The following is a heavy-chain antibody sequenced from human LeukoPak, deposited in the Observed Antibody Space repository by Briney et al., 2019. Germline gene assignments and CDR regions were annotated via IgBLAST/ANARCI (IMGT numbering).Heavy chain of an antibody. CDR2: IYYSGST. CDR3: ARAPHYYDSSGYED. J-gene: IGHJ4*02. Sequence: SETLSLTCTVSGGSISSSSYYWGWIRQPPGKGLEWIGSIYYSGSTYYNPSLKSRVTISVDTSKNQFSLKLSSVTAADTAVYYCARAPHYYDSSGYEDWGQGTLVTVSS. D-gene: IGHD3-22*01. CDR1: GGSISSSSYY. V-gene: IGHV4-39*07.